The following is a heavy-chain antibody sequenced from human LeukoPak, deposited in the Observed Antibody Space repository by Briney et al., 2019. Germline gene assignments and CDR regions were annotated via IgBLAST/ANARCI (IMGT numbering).Heavy chain of an antibody. CDR2: IRFDGTNK. D-gene: IGHD6-19*01. J-gene: IGHJ4*02. V-gene: IGHV3-30*02. Sequence: PGGSLRLSCAASGFTFSSYGMHWVRQAPGKGLEWVSFIRFDGTNKYYADSVKGRFTISRDNSKNTLYLQMNSLRAEDTAVYYCARDRDFLGSGWSNSFDYWGQGTLVTVSS. CDR3: ARDRDFLGSGWSNSFDY. CDR1: GFTFSSYG.